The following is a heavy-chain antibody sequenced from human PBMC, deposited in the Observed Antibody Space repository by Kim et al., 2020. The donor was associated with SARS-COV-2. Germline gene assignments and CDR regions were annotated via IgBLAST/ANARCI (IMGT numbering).Heavy chain of an antibody. J-gene: IGHJ4*02. Sequence: ASVKVSCKVSGYTLTELSMHWVRQAPGKRLEWMGGFDPEDGETIYAQKFQGRVTMTEDTSTDTAYMELSSLRSEDTAVYYCATAYAYCGGDCRGIDYWGQGTLVTVSS. V-gene: IGHV1-24*01. D-gene: IGHD2-21*02. CDR1: GYTLTELS. CDR2: FDPEDGET. CDR3: ATAYAYCGGDCRGIDY.